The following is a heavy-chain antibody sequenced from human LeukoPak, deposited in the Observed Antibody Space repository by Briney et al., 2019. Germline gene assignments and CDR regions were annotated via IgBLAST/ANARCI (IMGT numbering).Heavy chain of an antibody. CDR3: ARDDPYSSGWYANY. Sequence: EASVKVSCKASAYTFTGYYLHWVRQAPGQGPEWVGWIDPNNGDTEYAREFQGRVTMTRVRSISTAYMELSRLTSDDTAVYYCARDDPYSSGWYANYWGQGTLVTVSS. J-gene: IGHJ4*02. D-gene: IGHD6-19*01. V-gene: IGHV1-2*02. CDR2: IDPNNGDT. CDR1: AYTFTGYY.